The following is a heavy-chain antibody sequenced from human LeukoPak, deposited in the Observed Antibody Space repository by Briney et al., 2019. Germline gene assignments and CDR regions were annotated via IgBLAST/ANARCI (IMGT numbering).Heavy chain of an antibody. V-gene: IGHV3-21*04. CDR2: ISSSSSYI. D-gene: IGHD6-13*01. Sequence: GGSLRLSCAASGFTFSSYSMNWVRQAPGKGLEWVSSISSSSSYIYYADSVKGRFTISRDNSKNTLYLQMNSLRAEDTAVYYCAKGSYSSSWYRAFDIWGQGTMVTVSS. J-gene: IGHJ3*02. CDR1: GFTFSSYS. CDR3: AKGSYSSSWYRAFDI.